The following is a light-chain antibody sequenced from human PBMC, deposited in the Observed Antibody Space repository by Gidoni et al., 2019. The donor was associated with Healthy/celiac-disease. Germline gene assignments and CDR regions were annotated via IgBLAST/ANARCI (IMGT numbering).Light chain of an antibody. CDR3: QQYYSTPT. Sequence: DIVMTQSQHSLAVSLGERATINCKSSPSVLYSSNNKNYLAWYQQKPGQPPKLLISWASTRESGVPDRFSGSGSGTDFTLTISSLQAEDVAVYYCQQYYSTPTFGQGTKVEIK. CDR1: PSVLYSSNNKNY. CDR2: WAS. V-gene: IGKV4-1*01. J-gene: IGKJ1*01.